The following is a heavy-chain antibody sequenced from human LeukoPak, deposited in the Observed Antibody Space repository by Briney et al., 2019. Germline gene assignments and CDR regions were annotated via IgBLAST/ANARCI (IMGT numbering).Heavy chain of an antibody. CDR1: GYTFTSYD. CDR3: ARDGVSSSSADFDY. Sequence: ASVKVSCKASGYTFTSYDINWVRQATGQGLEWMGLMNPNSGNTGYAQKFQGRVTMTRNTSISTAYMELSSLRSEDTAVYYCARDGVSSSSADFDYWGQGTLVTVSS. V-gene: IGHV1-8*01. J-gene: IGHJ4*02. CDR2: MNPNSGNT. D-gene: IGHD6-6*01.